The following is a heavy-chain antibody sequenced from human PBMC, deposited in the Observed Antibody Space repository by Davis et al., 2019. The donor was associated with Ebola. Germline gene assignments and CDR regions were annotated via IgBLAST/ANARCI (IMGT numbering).Heavy chain of an antibody. CDR2: ISAYNGNT. Sequence: AASVKVSCKAFGYTFRSYGISWVRQAPGQGLEWLGWISAYNGNTNYAQKLQGRVTMTTDTSTSTAYMELRSLKSDDTAVYYCARWAVITPTAWDYWGQGTLVTVSS. J-gene: IGHJ4*02. CDR1: GYTFRSYG. D-gene: IGHD4-23*01. V-gene: IGHV1-18*01. CDR3: ARWAVITPTAWDY.